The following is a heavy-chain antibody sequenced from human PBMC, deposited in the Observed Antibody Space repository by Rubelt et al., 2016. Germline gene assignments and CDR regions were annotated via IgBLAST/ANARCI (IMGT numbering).Heavy chain of an antibody. J-gene: IGHJ5*02. CDR3: AAHVSIAARQQAGAWFDP. D-gene: IGHD6-6*01. CDR2: IIPIFGTA. V-gene: IGHV1-69*01. Sequence: VRQAPGQGLEWMGGIIPIFGTANYAQKFQGRVTITADESTSTAYMELSSLRAEDTAVYYCAAHVSIAARQQAGAWFDPWGQGTLVTVSS.